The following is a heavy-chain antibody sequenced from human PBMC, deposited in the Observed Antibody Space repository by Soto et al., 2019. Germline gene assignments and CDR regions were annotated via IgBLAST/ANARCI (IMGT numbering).Heavy chain of an antibody. D-gene: IGHD4-17*01. CDR1: GYSFTSYW. J-gene: IGHJ5*02. V-gene: IGHV5-10-1*03. CDR2: IDPSDSYT. CDR3: ARRRTAITTVTKPYNWFDP. Sequence: EVQLVQSGAEVKKPGESLRISCKGSGYSFTSYWISWVRQMPGKGLEWMGRIDPSDSYTNYSPSFQGHVTISADKSISTAYLQWSSLKASDTAMYYCARRRTAITTVTKPYNWFDPWGQGTLVTVSS.